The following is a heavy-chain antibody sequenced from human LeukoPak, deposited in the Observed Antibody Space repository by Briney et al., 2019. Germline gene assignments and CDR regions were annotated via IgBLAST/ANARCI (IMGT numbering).Heavy chain of an antibody. CDR2: IIPIFGTA. V-gene: IGHV1-69*05. CDR1: GGTFSSYA. D-gene: IGHD3-22*01. Sequence: SVKVSCKASGGTFSSYAISWVRQAPGQGLEWMGGIIPIFGTANYAQKFQGRVTITTDETTSTAYMELSSLRSEDTAVYYCARGGSAWLLLGYFDYWGQGTLVTVSS. J-gene: IGHJ4*02. CDR3: ARGGSAWLLLGYFDY.